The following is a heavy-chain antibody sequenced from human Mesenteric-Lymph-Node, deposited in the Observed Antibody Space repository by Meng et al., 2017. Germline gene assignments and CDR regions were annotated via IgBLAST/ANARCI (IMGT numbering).Heavy chain of an antibody. Sequence: QGAVVEAGAEVKKPGSSVKVSCKASGGTFSSYAISWVRQAPGQGLEWMGGIIPIFNTANYAQKFQDRVTITADESTTTAYMELRSLRSEDTAVYYCASNFLSRYCSGGSCYSDFDYWGQGTLVTVSS. J-gene: IGHJ4*02. D-gene: IGHD2-15*01. V-gene: IGHV1-69*01. CDR3: ASNFLSRYCSGGSCYSDFDY. CDR1: GGTFSSYA. CDR2: IIPIFNTA.